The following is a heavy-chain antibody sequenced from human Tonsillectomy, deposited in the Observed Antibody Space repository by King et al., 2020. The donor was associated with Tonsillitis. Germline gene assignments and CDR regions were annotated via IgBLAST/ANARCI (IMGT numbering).Heavy chain of an antibody. CDR3: AKDPRTSRFLEWLSYPYV. V-gene: IGHV3-30*18. CDR2: ISYDGSNK. CDR1: GFTFSSYG. Sequence: VQLVESGGGVVQPGRSLRLSCAASGFTFSSYGMHWVRQAPGKGLEWVAVISYDGSNKYYADSVKGRFTISRDNSKNTLYLQMNSLRAEDTVVYYCAKDPRTSRFLEWLSYPYVGGQGTLVTVSS. J-gene: IGHJ4*02. D-gene: IGHD3-3*01.